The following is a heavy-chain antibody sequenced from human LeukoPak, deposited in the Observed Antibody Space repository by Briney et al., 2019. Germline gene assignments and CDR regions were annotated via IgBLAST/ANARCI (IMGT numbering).Heavy chain of an antibody. CDR1: GGSFSGYY. V-gene: IGHV4-34*01. CDR2: INHSGST. J-gene: IGHJ3*02. D-gene: IGHD2-15*01. Sequence: SETLSLTCAVYGGSFSGYYWSWIRQPPGKGLEWIGEINHSGSTNYNPSLKSRVTISVDTSKNQFSLKLSSVTAADTAVYYCARESGIVVVVAATPPGAFDIWGQGTMVTVSS. CDR3: ARESGIVVVVAATPPGAFDI.